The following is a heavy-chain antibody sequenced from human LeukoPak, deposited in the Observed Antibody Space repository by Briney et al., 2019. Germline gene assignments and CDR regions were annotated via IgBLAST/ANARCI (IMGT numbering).Heavy chain of an antibody. CDR1: GYFISSGYY. CDR2: IYHSGST. D-gene: IGHD2-15*01. V-gene: IGHV4-38-2*02. CDR3: AAIQGSFDY. Sequence: SETLSLTCTVSGYFISSGYYWGWIRQPPGKGLEWIGSIYHSGSTYYNPSLQSRVTISVDTSKNQFSLKLSSVTAADTAVYYCAAIQGSFDYWGQGTLVTVSS. J-gene: IGHJ4*02.